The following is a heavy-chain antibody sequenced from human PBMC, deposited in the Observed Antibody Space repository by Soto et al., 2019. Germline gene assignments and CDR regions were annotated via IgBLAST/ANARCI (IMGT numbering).Heavy chain of an antibody. CDR1: GGSISSSIYY. Sequence: SETLSLTCTVSGGSISSSIYYWGWIRQPPGKGLEWIGSIYYSGSTYYNPSLKSRVTISVDTSKNQFSLKLSSVTAADTAVYYCASFSFSVVPAASFDYWGQGTLVTVSS. CDR2: IYYSGST. CDR3: ASFSFSVVPAASFDY. V-gene: IGHV4-39*01. J-gene: IGHJ4*02. D-gene: IGHD2-2*01.